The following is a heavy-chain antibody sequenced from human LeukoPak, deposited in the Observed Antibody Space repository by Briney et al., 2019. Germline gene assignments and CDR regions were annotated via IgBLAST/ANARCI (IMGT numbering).Heavy chain of an antibody. J-gene: IGHJ4*02. CDR3: ARDPVEMATIWRYSFDY. V-gene: IGHV3-74*01. D-gene: IGHD5-24*01. CDR2: IVSDGTST. CDR1: GFTFSGSW. Sequence: GGSLRLSCVASGFTFSGSWMHWVRHAPGKGLVWVSRIVSDGTSTNYADSVKGRFTISRDNAKNTLYLQMNSLRAEDTAVYYCARDPVEMATIWRYSFDYWGQGTLVTVSS.